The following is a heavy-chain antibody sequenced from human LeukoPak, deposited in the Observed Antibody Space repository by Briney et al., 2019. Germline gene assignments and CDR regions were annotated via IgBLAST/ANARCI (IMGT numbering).Heavy chain of an antibody. D-gene: IGHD3-22*01. Sequence: GRSLRLSCAASGFTFSSYGMHWVRQAPGKGLEWVAVISYDGSNKYYADSVKGRFTISRDNSKNTLYLQMNSLRAEDTAVYYCAKVYYYDSSGYSNWGQGTLVTVSS. CDR1: GFTFSSYG. CDR2: ISYDGSNK. CDR3: AKVYYYDSSGYSN. V-gene: IGHV3-30*18. J-gene: IGHJ4*02.